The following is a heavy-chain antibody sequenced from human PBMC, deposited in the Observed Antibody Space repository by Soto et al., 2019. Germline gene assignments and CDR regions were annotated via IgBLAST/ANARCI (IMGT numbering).Heavy chain of an antibody. V-gene: IGHV3-30*18. CDR3: AKEGSTKVSRWDDY. J-gene: IGHJ4*02. CDR2: ISHEGGTQ. Sequence: QVQLAESGGGVVQPGGSLRLSCAASGFTFSDYGIDWIRQAPGKGLEWVAVISHEGGTQYYADSVRGRFTVSRDNSKNIQYLQMDSLRPEDTAVYFWAKEGSTKVSRWDDYWGQGALVTVSS. CDR1: GFTFSDYG. D-gene: IGHD4-17*01.